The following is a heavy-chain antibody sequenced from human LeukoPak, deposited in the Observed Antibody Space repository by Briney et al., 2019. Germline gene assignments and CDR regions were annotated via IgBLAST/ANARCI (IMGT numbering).Heavy chain of an antibody. CDR1: GFTFSSYE. CDR2: IRSSGSTI. J-gene: IGHJ4*02. V-gene: IGHV3-48*03. CDR3: ARGWGRYDY. Sequence: GGSLRLSCAASGFTFSSYEMNWVRQAPGDGLEWVSYIRSSGSTIYYADSVKGRFTISRDNDKNSLYLQMNSLRAEDTAVYYCARGWGRYDYWGQGTLVTVSS. D-gene: IGHD3-16*01.